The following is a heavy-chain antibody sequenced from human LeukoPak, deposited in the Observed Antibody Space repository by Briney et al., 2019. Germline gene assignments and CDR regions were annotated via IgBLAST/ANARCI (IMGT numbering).Heavy chain of an antibody. Sequence: SETLSLTCTVSGGSISSYYWSWIRQPPGKGLEWIGYIYYSGSTNYNPSLKSRVTISVDTSKNQFSLKLSSVTAADTAVYYCARLSYYGGNSGSTFYHWGQGTLVTVSS. CDR1: GGSISSYY. J-gene: IGHJ4*02. CDR3: ARLSYYGGNSGSTFYH. CDR2: IYYSGST. V-gene: IGHV4-59*08. D-gene: IGHD4-23*01.